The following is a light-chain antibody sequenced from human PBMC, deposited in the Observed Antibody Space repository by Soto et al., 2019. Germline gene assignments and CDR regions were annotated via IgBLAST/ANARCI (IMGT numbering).Light chain of an antibody. CDR1: SGDIGDYNY. CDR3: CSYTRSGTLI. Sequence: QSALTQPASVSGSPGQSITSSCVGTSGDIGDYNYVSWYQRHPGKVPKVIIYDVSNRPSGVSYRFSGTKSGNTASLTVSGLQAEDEADYYCCSYTRSGTLIFGTGTKVTVL. J-gene: IGLJ1*01. V-gene: IGLV2-14*01. CDR2: DVS.